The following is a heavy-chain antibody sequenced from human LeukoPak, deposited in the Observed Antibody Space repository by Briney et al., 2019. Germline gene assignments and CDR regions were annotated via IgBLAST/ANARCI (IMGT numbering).Heavy chain of an antibody. V-gene: IGHV3-30-3*01. D-gene: IGHD2-2*01. CDR1: GFTFSSYA. CDR2: ISYDGSNK. Sequence: GGSLRLSCAASGFTFSSYAMHWVRQAPGKGVEWVAVISYDGSNKYYADSVKGRFTISRDNSKNTLYLQMNSLRAEDTAVYYCAREGVRFNFVVVPAAPPDYWGQGTLVTVSS. CDR3: AREGVRFNFVVVPAAPPDY. J-gene: IGHJ4*02.